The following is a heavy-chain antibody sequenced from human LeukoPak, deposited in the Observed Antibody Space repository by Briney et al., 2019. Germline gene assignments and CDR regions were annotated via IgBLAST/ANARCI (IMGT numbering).Heavy chain of an antibody. CDR2: FYYTGST. Sequence: SETLSLTCTVSGASISSGSYYWGWIRQPPGKGLEWIGSFYYTGSTYYNPSLKSRVTIPVDTSKNQFSLKLSSVNAADTAVYYCARHLRLDPWGQGTLVTVSS. V-gene: IGHV4-39*01. CDR1: GASISSGSYY. J-gene: IGHJ5*02. CDR3: ARHLRLDP.